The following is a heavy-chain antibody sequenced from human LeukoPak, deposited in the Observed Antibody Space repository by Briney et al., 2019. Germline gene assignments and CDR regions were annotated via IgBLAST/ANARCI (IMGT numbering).Heavy chain of an antibody. CDR2: IYPGDSDT. CDR1: GYNFASYW. Sequence: GESLQISCKGSGYNFASYWIGWVRLMPGKGLEWMGIIYPGDSDTRYSPSFQGQVTISADKSISTAYLQWSSLKASDTAMYYCARRPHYYDSSGYFNWFDPWGQGTLVTVSS. CDR3: ARRPHYYDSSGYFNWFDP. D-gene: IGHD3-22*01. V-gene: IGHV5-51*01. J-gene: IGHJ5*02.